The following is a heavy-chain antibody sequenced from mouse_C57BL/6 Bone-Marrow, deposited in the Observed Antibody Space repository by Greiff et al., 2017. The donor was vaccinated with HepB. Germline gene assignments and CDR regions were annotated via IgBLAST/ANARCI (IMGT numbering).Heavy chain of an antibody. Sequence: EVKLMESGGGLVQPGGSLKLSCAASGFTFSDYYMYWVRQTPEKRLEWVAYISNGGGSTYYPDTVKGRVTISRDKAKNTRYLQMSRLKSEDTAMYYCASDLDWFAYWGQGTLVTVSA. V-gene: IGHV5-12*01. CDR1: GFTFSDYY. J-gene: IGHJ3*01. CDR2: ISNGGGST. CDR3: ASDLDWFAY. D-gene: IGHD2-4*01.